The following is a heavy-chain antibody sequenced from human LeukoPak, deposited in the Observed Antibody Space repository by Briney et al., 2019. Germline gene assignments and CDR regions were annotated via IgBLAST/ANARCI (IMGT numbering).Heavy chain of an antibody. D-gene: IGHD2-21*02. CDR3: AKDGFCGGDCYYSN. Sequence: PGGSLRLSCAASGFTFSSYAMSWVRQAPGKGLEWVSAISGSGGSTYYADSVKGRFTISGDNSKNTLYLQMNSLRAEDTAVYYCAKDGFCGGDCYYSNWGQGTLVTVSS. CDR1: GFTFSSYA. J-gene: IGHJ4*02. V-gene: IGHV3-23*01. CDR2: ISGSGGST.